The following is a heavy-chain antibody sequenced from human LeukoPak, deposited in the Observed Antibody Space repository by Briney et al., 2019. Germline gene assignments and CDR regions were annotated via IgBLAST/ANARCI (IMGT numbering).Heavy chain of an antibody. D-gene: IGHD2-15*01. V-gene: IGHV1-8*01. Sequence: GASVKVSCKASGYTFTTYDINWVRQAAGQGLEWMGWMNPNSGNTGFAHKFQGRISMTRNTSKSTAYVELSSLRSEDTAVYYCARGPQAPGYCSGGSCYSFYYYYMDVWGKGTTVTVSS. CDR1: GYTFTTYD. CDR3: ARGPQAPGYCSGGSCYSFYYYYMDV. J-gene: IGHJ6*03. CDR2: MNPNSGNT.